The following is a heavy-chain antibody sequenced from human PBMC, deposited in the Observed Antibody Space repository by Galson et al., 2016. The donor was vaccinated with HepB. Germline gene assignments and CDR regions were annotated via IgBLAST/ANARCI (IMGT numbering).Heavy chain of an antibody. CDR2: IWSDGSYK. D-gene: IGHD6-19*01. V-gene: IGHV3-33*08. Sequence: SLRLSCAASGFTFSSHGMHWIRQTPGKGLEWVALIWSDGSYKHYADAVKGRFTISRDNSKNTLYLQMNSLTADDTAVYSCAREGAVAAYVVLWGGGQGTRVSVSS. J-gene: IGHJ1*01. CDR1: GFTFSSHG. CDR3: AREGAVAAYVVLWG.